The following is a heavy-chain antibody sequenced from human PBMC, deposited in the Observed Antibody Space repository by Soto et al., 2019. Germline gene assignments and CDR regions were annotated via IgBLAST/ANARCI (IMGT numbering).Heavy chain of an antibody. CDR1: GFTFSSYS. J-gene: IGHJ3*02. CDR3: ARDVRNWNDVVDPFDI. CDR2: ISSSSSTI. D-gene: IGHD1-1*01. Sequence: GGSLRLSCAASGFTFSSYSMNWVRQAPGKGLEWVSYISSSSSTIYYADSVKGRFTISRDNAKNSLYLQMNSLRAEDTAVYYCARDVRNWNDVVDPFDIWGQGTMVTVSS. V-gene: IGHV3-48*01.